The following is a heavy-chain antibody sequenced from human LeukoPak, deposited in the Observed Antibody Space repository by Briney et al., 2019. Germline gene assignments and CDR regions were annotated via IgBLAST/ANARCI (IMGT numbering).Heavy chain of an antibody. D-gene: IGHD2-15*01. J-gene: IGHJ4*02. CDR3: ARDVCSGGTCYLDY. V-gene: IGHV4-59*01. Sequence: SETLSLTCSVSGDSMSNYYWTWIRQPPGKALESIGYISDRGSTYYSPSLKSRATISADMSKNQISLKLTSVTAADTAVYYCARDVCSGGTCYLDYWGRGTLVSVSS. CDR2: ISDRGST. CDR1: GDSMSNYY.